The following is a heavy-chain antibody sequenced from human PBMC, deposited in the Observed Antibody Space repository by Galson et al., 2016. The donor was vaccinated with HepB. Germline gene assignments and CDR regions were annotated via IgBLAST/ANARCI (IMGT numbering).Heavy chain of an antibody. Sequence: SLRLSCAASGFTFDDYAMHWVRQAPGKGLEWVSGISWNSGSIGYADSVKGRFTISRDNAKNSLYLQMNSLRAEDTAVYYCAKNDILTGYSAFDYWGQGTLVTVSS. V-gene: IGHV3-9*01. CDR2: ISWNSGSI. D-gene: IGHD3-9*01. CDR1: GFTFDDYA. J-gene: IGHJ4*02. CDR3: AKNDILTGYSAFDY.